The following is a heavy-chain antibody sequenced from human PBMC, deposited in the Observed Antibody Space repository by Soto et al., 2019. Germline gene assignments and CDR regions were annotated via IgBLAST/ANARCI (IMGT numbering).Heavy chain of an antibody. V-gene: IGHV3-21*01. D-gene: IGHD3-10*01. CDR1: GFTFSSYS. CDR3: ARPAHSGAFDY. J-gene: IGHJ4*02. CDR2: ISSSSSYI. Sequence: GGSLRLSCAASGFTFSSYSMNWVRRAPGKGLEWVSSISSSSSYIYYADSVKGRFTISRDNAKNSLYLQMNSLRAEDTAVYYCARPAHSGAFDYWGQGTLVTVSS.